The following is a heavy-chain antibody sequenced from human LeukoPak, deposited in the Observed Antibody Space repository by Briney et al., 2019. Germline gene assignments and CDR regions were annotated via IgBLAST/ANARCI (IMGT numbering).Heavy chain of an antibody. Sequence: ASVKVSCKASGGTFSSYAISWVRQAPGQGLEWMGWINPNSGGTNYAQRFQGRVSMTTDTSISTAYMELSRLRSDDTAVYYCARGSGSSGYYHTDYWGQGTLVTVSS. CDR1: GGTFSSYA. CDR2: INPNSGGT. D-gene: IGHD3-22*01. CDR3: ARGSGSSGYYHTDY. J-gene: IGHJ4*02. V-gene: IGHV1-2*02.